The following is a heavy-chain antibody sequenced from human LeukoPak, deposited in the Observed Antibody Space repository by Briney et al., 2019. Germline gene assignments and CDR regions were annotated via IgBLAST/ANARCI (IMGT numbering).Heavy chain of an antibody. Sequence: GGSLRLSCAASGFTFSSYAMHWVRQAPGKGLEWVAVISYDGSNKYYADSVKGRFTISRDNAKNSLYLQMNSLRAEDTAVYYCARDEGYPGPWGQGTLVTVPS. CDR2: ISYDGSNK. CDR3: ARDEGYPGP. V-gene: IGHV3-30*04. CDR1: GFTFSSYA. J-gene: IGHJ5*02. D-gene: IGHD5-18*01.